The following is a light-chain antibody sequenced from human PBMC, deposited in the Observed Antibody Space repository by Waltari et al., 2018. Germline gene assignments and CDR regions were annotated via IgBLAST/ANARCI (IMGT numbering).Light chain of an antibody. J-gene: IGLJ3*02. CDR1: SSNVGTYNY. Sequence: QSALTQPRSVSGSPGQSGTISCTGTSSNVGTYNYVSWYQQLPGIAPQHMMAAVFTRPSAAHVRFSGTKAGYTASLTSSGLQAEDEADYYCCSYAGTYRWVFGGGTKVTVL. CDR2: AVF. V-gene: IGLV2-11*01. CDR3: CSYAGTYRWV.